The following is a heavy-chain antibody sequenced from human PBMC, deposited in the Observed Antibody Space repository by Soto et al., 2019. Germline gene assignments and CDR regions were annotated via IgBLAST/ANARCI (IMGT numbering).Heavy chain of an antibody. J-gene: IGHJ6*02. CDR3: ARKVIPWYSSSWSYYYYYGMDV. V-gene: IGHV4-34*01. CDR2: TNHSGST. Sequence: SETLSLTCAVYGGSFSGYYWSWIRQPPGKGLEWIGETNHSGSTNYNPSLKSRVTISVDTSKNQFSLKLSSVTAADTAVYYCARKVIPWYSSSWSYYYYYGMDVWGQGTTVTVSS. CDR1: GGSFSGYY. D-gene: IGHD6-13*01.